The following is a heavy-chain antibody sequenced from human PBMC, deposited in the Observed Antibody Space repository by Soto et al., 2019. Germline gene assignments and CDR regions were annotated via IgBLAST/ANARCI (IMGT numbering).Heavy chain of an antibody. Sequence: PSETLSLTCTVSGGSISSYYWSWIRQPPGKGLEWIGYIYYSGSTNYNPSLKSRVTISVDTSKNQFSLKLSSVTAADTAVYYCARHSGYGDYVGPSDYWGQGTLVTVSS. CDR2: IYYSGST. D-gene: IGHD4-17*01. CDR1: GGSISSYY. V-gene: IGHV4-59*08. CDR3: ARHSGYGDYVGPSDY. J-gene: IGHJ4*02.